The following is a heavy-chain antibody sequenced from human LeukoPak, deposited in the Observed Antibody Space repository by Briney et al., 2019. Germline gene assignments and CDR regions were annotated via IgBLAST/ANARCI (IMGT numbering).Heavy chain of an antibody. CDR1: GFTFSSYA. Sequence: PGGSLRLSCAASGFTFSSYAMHWVRQAPGKGLEWVAVISYDGSNKYYADSVKGRFTISRDNSKNTLYLQMNSLRAEDTALYYCAKGQTFMGIVGLMDVWGKGTTVTVSS. CDR2: ISYDGSNK. J-gene: IGHJ6*03. CDR3: AKGQTFMGIVGLMDV. D-gene: IGHD1-26*01. V-gene: IGHV3-30*04.